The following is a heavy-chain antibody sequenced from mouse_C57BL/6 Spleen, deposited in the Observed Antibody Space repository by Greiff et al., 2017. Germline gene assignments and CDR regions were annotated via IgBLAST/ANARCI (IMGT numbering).Heavy chain of an antibody. J-gene: IGHJ2*01. Sequence: QVQLQQPGTELVKPGASVKLSCKASGYTFNSYWMHWVKQRPGQGLEWIGNINPSNGGTNYNEKLKSKATLTVDKSSSTAYMQLSSLTSEDSAVYYCARTEAYYRNYLYDWGQGTTLTVSS. CDR3: ARTEAYYRNYLYD. V-gene: IGHV1-53*01. CDR1: GYTFNSYW. CDR2: INPSNGGT. D-gene: IGHD2-14*01.